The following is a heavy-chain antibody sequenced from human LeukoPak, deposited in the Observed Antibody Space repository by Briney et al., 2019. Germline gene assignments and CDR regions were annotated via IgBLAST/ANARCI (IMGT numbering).Heavy chain of an antibody. V-gene: IGHV3-64D*09. CDR2: ITGSGGNT. CDR3: VKPTGKYNSGWYFDY. D-gene: IGHD6-19*01. Sequence: GGSLRLSCSASGFTFSSYTMHRVRQAPGRGLEYVSAITGSGGNTFYADSVKGRFTISRDNSKNTLYLQMSSLRAEDTAVYYCVKPTGKYNSGWYFDYWGQGTLVTVSS. J-gene: IGHJ4*02. CDR1: GFTFSSYT.